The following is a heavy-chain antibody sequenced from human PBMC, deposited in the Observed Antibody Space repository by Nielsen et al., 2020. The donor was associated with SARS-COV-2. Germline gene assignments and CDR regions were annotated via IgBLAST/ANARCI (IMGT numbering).Heavy chain of an antibody. Sequence: GESLKISCAASGFTFSSYGMHWVRQAPGKGLEWVAVIWYDGSNKYYADSVKGRFTISRDNSKNTLYLQMNSLRAEDTAVYYCARDGPVTRILVLRYGMDVWGQGTTVTVSS. CDR1: GFTFSSYG. J-gene: IGHJ6*02. CDR3: ARDGPVTRILVLRYGMDV. CDR2: IWYDGSNK. V-gene: IGHV3-33*01. D-gene: IGHD4-17*01.